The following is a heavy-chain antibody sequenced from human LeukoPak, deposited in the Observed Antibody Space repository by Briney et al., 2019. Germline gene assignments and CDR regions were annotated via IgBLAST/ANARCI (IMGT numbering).Heavy chain of an antibody. D-gene: IGHD6-19*01. Sequence: GGSLRLSCAAAGFTFDDYAMHWVRQAPGKGLEWVSTINWNSGRMEYADSVKGRFTITRDNAKNSLYLQMNSLRDEDTALYYCAKDGQRRAVSVVTYMDVWGKGTTVTVSS. V-gene: IGHV3-9*01. CDR3: AKDGQRRAVSVVTYMDV. J-gene: IGHJ6*03. CDR1: GFTFDDYA. CDR2: INWNSGRM.